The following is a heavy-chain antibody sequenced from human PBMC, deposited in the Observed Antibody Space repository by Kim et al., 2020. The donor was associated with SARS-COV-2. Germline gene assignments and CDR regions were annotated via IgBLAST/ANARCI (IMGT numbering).Heavy chain of an antibody. CDR3: ARLGSSSFFRYYYYYMDV. CDR1: GGSFSGYY. J-gene: IGHJ6*03. V-gene: IGHV4-34*01. Sequence: SETLSLTCAVYGGSFSGYYWSWIRQPPGKGLEWIGEINHSGSTNYNPSLKSRVTISVDTSKNQFSLKLSSVTAADTAVYYCARLGSSSFFRYYYYYMDV. CDR2: INHSGST. D-gene: IGHD6-6*01.